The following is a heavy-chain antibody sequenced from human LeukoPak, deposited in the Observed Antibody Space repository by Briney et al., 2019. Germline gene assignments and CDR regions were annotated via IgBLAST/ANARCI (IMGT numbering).Heavy chain of an antibody. CDR2: ISSSSSYI. Sequence: PGGSLRLSCAASGFTFSSYSMNWVRQAPGKGLEWVSSISSSSSYIYYADSVRGRFAISRDNFRNTLSLQMNSLRVEDTATYYCAKDRGIAAANDYWGQGVQVTVSS. J-gene: IGHJ4*02. D-gene: IGHD6-13*01. CDR3: AKDRGIAAANDY. V-gene: IGHV3-21*04. CDR1: GFTFSSYS.